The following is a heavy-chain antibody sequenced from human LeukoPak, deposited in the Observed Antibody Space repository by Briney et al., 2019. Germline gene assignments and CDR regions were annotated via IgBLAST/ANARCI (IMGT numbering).Heavy chain of an antibody. CDR1: GFTFSSYW. CDR3: ATGHPGNFDY. CDR2: ISNDGSST. Sequence: PGGSLRLSCAASGFTFSSYWMHWVRQVPGKGLLWVARISNDGSSTRYADSVKGRFTTSRDNAKNTLYLQMNSLRVEDTGVYYCATGHPGNFDYWGQGTLVTVSS. J-gene: IGHJ4*02. V-gene: IGHV3-74*01.